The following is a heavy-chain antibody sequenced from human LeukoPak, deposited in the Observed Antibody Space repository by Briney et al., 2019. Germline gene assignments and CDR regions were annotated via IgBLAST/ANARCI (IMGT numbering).Heavy chain of an antibody. CDR3: AHRRGGWSSGGDAPDI. Sequence: SGPTLVNPTQTLTLTCTFSGFSLSTSGVGVGWIRQPPGKALEWLALIYWNDDKRYSPSLKSRLTITKDTSKNQVVLTLTNMDPVDTATYYCAHRRGGWSSGGDAPDIWGQGTKVTVSS. D-gene: IGHD3-3*01. J-gene: IGHJ3*02. CDR1: GFSLSTSGVG. CDR2: IYWNDDK. V-gene: IGHV2-5*01.